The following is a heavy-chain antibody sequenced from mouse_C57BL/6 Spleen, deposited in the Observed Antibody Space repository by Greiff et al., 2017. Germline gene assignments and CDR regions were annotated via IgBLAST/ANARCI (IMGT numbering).Heavy chain of an antibody. CDR2: IDTENGDT. V-gene: IGHV14-4*01. CDR3: THYDYDVGYAMDD. J-gene: IGHJ4*01. CDR1: GFNIKDDY. D-gene: IGHD2-4*01. Sequence: EVQLQQSGAELVRPGASVKLSCTASGFNIKDDYMHWVKQRPEQGLEWIGWIDTENGDTAYASKFQGKATITADTSSNTAYLQLSSLTSEDTAVYYCTHYDYDVGYAMDDWGQGTSVTVSS.